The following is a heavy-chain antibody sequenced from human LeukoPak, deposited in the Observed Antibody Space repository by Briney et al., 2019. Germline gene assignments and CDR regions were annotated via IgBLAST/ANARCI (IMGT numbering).Heavy chain of an antibody. J-gene: IGHJ4*02. CDR3: AKVSCTGGTCSSFDY. V-gene: IGHV3-23*01. Sequence: PGGSLRLSCAASGFTFSSFVMSWVRQAPGEGLEWVSSISGSGVYKYYTDSVKGRFTISRDNSKNTLYVQMNSLRAEDTAVYYCAKVSCTGGTCSSFDYWGQGTLATVSS. CDR1: GFTFSSFV. D-gene: IGHD2-8*02. CDR2: ISGSGVYK.